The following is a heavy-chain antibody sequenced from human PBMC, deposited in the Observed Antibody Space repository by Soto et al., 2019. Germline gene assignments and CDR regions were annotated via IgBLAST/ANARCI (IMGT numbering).Heavy chain of an antibody. CDR1: GYSFTSYW. D-gene: IGHD3-16*02. CDR2: IYPGDSDT. J-gene: IGHJ4*02. V-gene: IGHV5-51*01. CDR3: ARFFYDYVWGSYRYPQQRYYFDY. Sequence: PGESLKISCKGSGYSFTSYWIGWVRQMPGKGLEWMGIIYPGDSDTRYSPSFQGQVTISADKSISTAYLQWSSLKASDTAMYYCARFFYDYVWGSYRYPQQRYYFDYRGQGTLVTVSS.